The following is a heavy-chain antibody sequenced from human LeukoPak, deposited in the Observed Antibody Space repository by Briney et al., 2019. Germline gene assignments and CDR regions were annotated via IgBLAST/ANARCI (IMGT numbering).Heavy chain of an antibody. D-gene: IGHD2-15*01. CDR3: AIAIAYCSGGSCYSGWFDP. CDR2: IYHSGST. Sequence: SETLSLTCAVSGYSISSGYYWGWIRQPPGKGLEWIGSIYHSGSTYYNPSLKSRVTISVDTSKNQFSLQLSSVTAADTAVYYCAIAIAYCSGGSCYSGWFDPWGQGTLVTVSS. CDR1: GYSISSGYY. J-gene: IGHJ5*02. V-gene: IGHV4-38-2*01.